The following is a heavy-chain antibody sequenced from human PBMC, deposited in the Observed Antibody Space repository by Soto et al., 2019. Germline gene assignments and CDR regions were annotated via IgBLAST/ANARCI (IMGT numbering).Heavy chain of an antibody. Sequence: PGESLKISCKGSGYSFTSYWIGWVRQMPGKGLEWMGIIYPGDSDTRYSPSFQGQVTISADKSISTAYLQWSSLKASDTAMYYCARAYLPPPHYYNYMDVWGKGTTVTVSS. CDR3: ARAYLPPPHYYNYMDV. J-gene: IGHJ6*03. V-gene: IGHV5-51*01. CDR2: IYPGDSDT. CDR1: GYSFTSYW.